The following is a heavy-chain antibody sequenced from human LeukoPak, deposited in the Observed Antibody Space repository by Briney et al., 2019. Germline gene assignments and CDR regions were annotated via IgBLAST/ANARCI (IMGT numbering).Heavy chain of an antibody. D-gene: IGHD4-17*01. CDR3: ARQLGTVTTTSFDY. CDR2: IYYSGST. Sequence: SETLSLTCTVSGGSISSSSYYWGWIRQPPGKGLEWIGSIYYSGSTYYNPSLKSRVTISVDTSKNQFSLKVSSVTAADTAVYYCARQLGTVTTTSFDYWGQGTLVTVSS. V-gene: IGHV4-39*01. J-gene: IGHJ4*02. CDR1: GGSISSSSYY.